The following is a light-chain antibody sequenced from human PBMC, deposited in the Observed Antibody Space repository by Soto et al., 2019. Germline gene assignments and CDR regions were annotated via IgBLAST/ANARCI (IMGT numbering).Light chain of an antibody. Sequence: QSVLTQPPSASGTPGQRVTISCSGSSSNIGTNYVYWYKQLPGTAPKLLIYCNDQRPSGVPDRLSGSKSGTSASLAISGLRSEDEADYYCATRDNSLSRWEFGGGTKLTVL. CDR1: SSNIGTNY. J-gene: IGLJ3*02. CDR3: ATRDNSLSRWE. V-gene: IGLV1-47*02. CDR2: CND.